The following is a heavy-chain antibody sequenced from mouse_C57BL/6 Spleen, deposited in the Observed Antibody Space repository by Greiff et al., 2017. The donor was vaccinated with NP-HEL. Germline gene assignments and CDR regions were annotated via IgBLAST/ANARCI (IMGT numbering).Heavy chain of an antibody. CDR1: GYTFTSYW. CDR2: IDPSDSYT. V-gene: IGHV1-69*01. Sequence: QVQLKQPGAELVMPGASVKLSCKASGYTFTSYWMHRVKQRPGQGLEWIGEIDPSDSYTNYNQKFKGKSTLTVDKSSSTAYMQLSSLTSEDSAVYYCARSGAMDYWGQGTSVTVSS. J-gene: IGHJ4*01. D-gene: IGHD3-1*01. CDR3: ARSGAMDY.